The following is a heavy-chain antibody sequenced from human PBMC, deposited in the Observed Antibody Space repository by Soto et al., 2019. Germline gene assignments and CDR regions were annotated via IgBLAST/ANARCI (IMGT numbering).Heavy chain of an antibody. CDR3: ARGLGYCSGCSCYSPYYYYYMDV. CDR1: GGSFSGYY. J-gene: IGHJ6*03. CDR2: INHSGST. D-gene: IGHD2-15*01. Sequence: SETLSLTCAVYGGSFSGYYWSWIRQPPGKGLEWIGEINHSGSTNYNPSLKSRVTISVDTSKNQFSLKLSSVTAADTAVYYCARGLGYCSGCSCYSPYYYYYMDVWGKGTTVTVSS. V-gene: IGHV4-34*01.